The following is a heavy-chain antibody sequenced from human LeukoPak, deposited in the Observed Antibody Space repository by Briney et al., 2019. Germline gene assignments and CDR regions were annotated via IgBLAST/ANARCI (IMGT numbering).Heavy chain of an antibody. CDR1: GFTFSSYA. CDR3: AKDLKPDSGYDVDH. D-gene: IGHD5-12*01. V-gene: IGHV3-23*01. Sequence: PGGSLRLSCAASGFTFSSYAMSWVRQAPGKGLEWVSALWGNNKNIYYADSVKGRLTISRDNSGNMVYLQMSDLRVEDTAVYYCAKDLKPDSGYDVDHWGQGTLVTVSS. CDR2: LWGNNKNI. J-gene: IGHJ4*02.